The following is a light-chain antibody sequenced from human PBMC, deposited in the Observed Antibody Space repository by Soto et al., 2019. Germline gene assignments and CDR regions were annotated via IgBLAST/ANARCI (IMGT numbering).Light chain of an antibody. Sequence: EIVLTQSPATLSLSPGERATLSCRASQGVSSYLAWYQQKPGQAPRLLIYDASNRATGIPARFSGSGPGTDFTLTISSLEPEDFAVYYCQQYNSYLLTFGGGTKVEIK. CDR2: DAS. V-gene: IGKV3D-11*01. CDR3: QQYNSYLLT. J-gene: IGKJ4*01. CDR1: QGVSSY.